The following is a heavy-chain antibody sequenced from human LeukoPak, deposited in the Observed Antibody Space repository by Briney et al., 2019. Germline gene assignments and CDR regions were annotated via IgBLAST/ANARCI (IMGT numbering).Heavy chain of an antibody. CDR1: GYSFTSYW. CDR3: ARLVVVPAATIYYYYYMDV. CDR2: IYPADSDT. V-gene: IGHV5-51*01. Sequence: GESLKISCKGSGYSFTSYWIGWVRQMPGKGLEWMGIIYPADSDTRYSPSFQGQVTISADKSISTAYLQWSSLKASDAAMYYCARLVVVPAATIYYYYYMDVWGKGTTVTVSS. J-gene: IGHJ6*03. D-gene: IGHD2-2*01.